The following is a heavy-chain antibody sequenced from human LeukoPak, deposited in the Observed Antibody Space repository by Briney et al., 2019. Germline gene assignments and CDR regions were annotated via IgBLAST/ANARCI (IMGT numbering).Heavy chain of an antibody. D-gene: IGHD5-24*01. CDR2: IVVGSGNT. CDR3: AAGRWLPLVAFDI. V-gene: IGHV1-58*02. CDR1: VFTFTNSA. Sequence: ASVKVSCKASVFTFTNSAMQWVRQARGQRLEWIGWIVVGSGNTNYAQKFQERVTITRDMSTSTAYMELSSLRSEATAVYYCAAGRWLPLVAFDIWGQGTMVTVSS. J-gene: IGHJ3*02.